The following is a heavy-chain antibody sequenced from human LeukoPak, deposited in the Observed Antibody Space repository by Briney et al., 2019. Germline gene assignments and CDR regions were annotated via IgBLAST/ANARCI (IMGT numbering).Heavy chain of an antibody. D-gene: IGHD3-22*01. CDR2: IYYSGST. CDR3: ARDRSDSSGYYFPND. V-gene: IGHV4-59*01. Sequence: SETLSLTCTVSGGSISGYYWSWIRQPPGKGLEWIGYIYYSGSTNYNPSLKSRVTISVDTSKNQFSLKLSSVTAADTAVYYCARDRSDSSGYYFPNDWGQGTLVTVSP. J-gene: IGHJ4*02. CDR1: GGSISGYY.